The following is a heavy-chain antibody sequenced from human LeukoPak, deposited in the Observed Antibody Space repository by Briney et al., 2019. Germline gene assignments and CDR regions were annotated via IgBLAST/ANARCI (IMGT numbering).Heavy chain of an antibody. D-gene: IGHD3-9*01. V-gene: IGHV1-2*02. Sequence: ASVKVSCKASGCTFTSYGISWVRQAPGQGLEWMGWINPNSGGTNYAQKFEARVTMNRDTSISTAYMELSRLRFDDTAVYYCARSPDILTGEKFDYWGQGTLVTVSS. CDR1: GCTFTSYG. CDR3: ARSPDILTGEKFDY. CDR2: INPNSGGT. J-gene: IGHJ4*02.